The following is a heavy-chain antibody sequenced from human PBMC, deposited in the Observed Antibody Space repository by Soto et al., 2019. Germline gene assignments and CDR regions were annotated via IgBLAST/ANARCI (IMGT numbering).Heavy chain of an antibody. CDR1: GYTFTSYA. CDR2: INAGNGNT. CDR3: AREWRKTNYYYGMDV. Sequence: QVPLVQSGAEVKKPGASVKVSCKASGYTFTSYAMHWVRQAPGQRLEWMGWINAGNGNTKYSQKLQGRVTITRDTSASTAYMELSRLRSEDTAVYYCAREWRKTNYYYGMDVWGQGTTVTVSS. V-gene: IGHV1-3*01. D-gene: IGHD3-3*01. J-gene: IGHJ6*02.